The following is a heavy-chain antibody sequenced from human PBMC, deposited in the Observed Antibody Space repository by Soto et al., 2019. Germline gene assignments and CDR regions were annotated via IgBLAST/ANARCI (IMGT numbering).Heavy chain of an antibody. V-gene: IGHV1-2*02. CDR3: AREPPYYFDY. CDR1: GYIFTNYY. CDR2: SNPNSGGT. J-gene: IGHJ4*02. Sequence: ASVKVSCKASGYIFTNYYMHWVRQAPGQELDWMGWSNPNSGGTNYAPNFQGRVTMTTDTSTNTAYMELRSLRSDDTAVYYCAREPPYYFDYWGQGTLVTVSS.